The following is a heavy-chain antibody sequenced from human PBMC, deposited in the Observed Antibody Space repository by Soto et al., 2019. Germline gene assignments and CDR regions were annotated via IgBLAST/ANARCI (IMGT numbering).Heavy chain of an antibody. CDR2: IIPIFGTA. V-gene: IGHV1-69*13. Sequence: SVKVSCKASGCTFSSYSISWVRQAPGQGLEWMGGIIPIFGTANYAQKFQGRVTITADESTSTAYMELSSLRSEDTAVYYCARDREYDSSGYYYGTGYYYYGMDVWGQGTTVTVS. J-gene: IGHJ6*02. CDR3: ARDREYDSSGYYYGTGYYYYGMDV. D-gene: IGHD3-22*01. CDR1: GCTFSSYS.